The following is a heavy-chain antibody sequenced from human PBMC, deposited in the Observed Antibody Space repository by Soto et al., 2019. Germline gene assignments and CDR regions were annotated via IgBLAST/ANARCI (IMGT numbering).Heavy chain of an antibody. D-gene: IGHD3-22*01. CDR1: GYTFTSYG. CDR2: ISANNGNT. V-gene: IGHV1-18*01. CDR3: ARDGPPIRSYYDSSGYPSNDY. Sequence: ASVKVSCKASGYTFTSYGISWVRQAPGQGLEWMGWISANNGNTNYAQKLQGRVTMTTDTSTSTAYMEQSSLRSEDTAVYYCARDGPPIRSYYDSSGYPSNDYWGQGTLVTVTS. J-gene: IGHJ4*02.